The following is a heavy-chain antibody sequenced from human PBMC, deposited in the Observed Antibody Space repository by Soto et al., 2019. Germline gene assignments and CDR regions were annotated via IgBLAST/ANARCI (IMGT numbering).Heavy chain of an antibody. D-gene: IGHD3-10*01. CDR3: ARVGGFGATTIDY. CDR1: GGSISRGDYY. CDR2: IYYSGRT. J-gene: IGHJ4*02. Sequence: QVQLQESGPGLVKPSQTLSLTCTVSGGSISRGDYYWSWIRQPPGKGLEWIGYIYYSGRTYYNPSLKSRVTISVDTSKNQFSLKLSSVTAADTAVYYCARVGGFGATTIDYWGQGTLVTVSS. V-gene: IGHV4-30-4*01.